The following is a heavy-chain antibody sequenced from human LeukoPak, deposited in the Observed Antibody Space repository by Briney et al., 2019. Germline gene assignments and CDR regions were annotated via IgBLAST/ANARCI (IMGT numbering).Heavy chain of an antibody. J-gene: IGHJ4*02. CDR3: ARDLGHTGYDLYDY. CDR1: GINLRGYL. CDR2: MKQDGSEK. Sequence: GSLRPSWAGSGINLRGYLVALGRQAPGEGVGWVANMKQDGSEKYYVDSVKGRFTISRDNAKNSLYLEMNSLRVEDTAVYYCARDLGHTGYDLYDYWGQGTLVTVSS. V-gene: IGHV3-7*01. D-gene: IGHD5-12*01.